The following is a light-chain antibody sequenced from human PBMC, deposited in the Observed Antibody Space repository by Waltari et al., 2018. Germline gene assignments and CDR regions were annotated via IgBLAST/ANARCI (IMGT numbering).Light chain of an antibody. Sequence: QSVLTQPPSASETPGQRVPISCSGSSSNIGTYYLYWYQQLPGTAPKLLIYRNDQRPAGVPDRFSGSKSGTSASLAISGLRSEDEADYYCATWDDTLNMVFGGGTKLTVL. CDR2: RND. CDR1: SSNIGTYY. J-gene: IGLJ2*01. V-gene: IGLV1-47*01. CDR3: ATWDDTLNMV.